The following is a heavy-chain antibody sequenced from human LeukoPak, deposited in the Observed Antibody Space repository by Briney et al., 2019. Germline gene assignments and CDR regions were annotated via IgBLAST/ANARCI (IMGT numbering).Heavy chain of an antibody. Sequence: PGRSLRLSCAASGFTFSSYGMHWVRQAPGKGLEWVAVISYDGSNKYYADSVKGRFTISRDNSKNTLYLQMNSLRAEDTAVYYCAKTIEWELLIDYWGQGTLVTVSS. CDR2: ISYDGSNK. D-gene: IGHD1-26*01. CDR3: AKTIEWELLIDY. CDR1: GFTFSSYG. J-gene: IGHJ4*02. V-gene: IGHV3-30*18.